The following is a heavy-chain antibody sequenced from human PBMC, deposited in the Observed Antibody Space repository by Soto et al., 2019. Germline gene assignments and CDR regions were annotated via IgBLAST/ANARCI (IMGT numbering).Heavy chain of an antibody. Sequence: EVQLLESGGGLVQPGGSLRLSCAASGFTFGNYAMSWVRQAPGKGLQWVSAIGGTGNNIYYADSVKGWFIISRDKSKNALYLQTNSRRAEDTGVYDVAKVKPGIQQCLVYFDYWGQGTLVTVSP. D-gene: IGHD6-13*01. CDR2: IGGTGNNI. CDR3: AKVKPGIQQCLVYFDY. J-gene: IGHJ4*02. CDR1: GFTFGNYA. V-gene: IGHV3-23*01.